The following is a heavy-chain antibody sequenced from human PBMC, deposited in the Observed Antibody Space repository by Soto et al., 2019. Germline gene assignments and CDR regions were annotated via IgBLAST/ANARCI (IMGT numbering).Heavy chain of an antibody. V-gene: IGHV3-33*01. D-gene: IGHD3-22*01. CDR3: ARMNSSGGPGANWFDP. Sequence: PGGSLRLSCAASGFTFSSYGMHWVRQAPGKGLEWVAVIWYDGSNKYYADSVKGRFTISRDNSKNTLYLQMNSLRAEDTAVYYCARMNSSGGPGANWFDPWGQGTLVTVSS. J-gene: IGHJ5*02. CDR2: IWYDGSNK. CDR1: GFTFSSYG.